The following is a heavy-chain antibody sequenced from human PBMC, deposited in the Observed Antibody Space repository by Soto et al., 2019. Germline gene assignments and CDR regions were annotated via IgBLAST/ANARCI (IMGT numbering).Heavy chain of an antibody. CDR1: GFTFNDYW. Sequence: HPGGSLRLSCAASGFTFNDYWMHWVRQAPGKGLVWVSRLNSDGSTTSYADSVKGRFTISRDNAKNTLYLQMNSLRAEDTAVYYCATRWHHDYWGQGTLVTVSS. V-gene: IGHV3-74*01. CDR3: ATRWHHDY. CDR2: LNSDGSTT. J-gene: IGHJ4*02.